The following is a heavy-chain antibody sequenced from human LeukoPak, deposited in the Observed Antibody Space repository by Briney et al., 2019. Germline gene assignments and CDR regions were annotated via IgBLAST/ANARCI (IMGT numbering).Heavy chain of an antibody. J-gene: IGHJ4*02. D-gene: IGHD2-2*01. CDR1: GFTYSIYW. V-gene: IGHV3-74*01. CDR2: INSDGSST. Sequence: GGALRLSRAASGFTYSIYWMHWFRQAPGKGLVWVSRINSDGSSTSYADSVKVRFTISRDNAKNTLYLQMNSLRAEDTAVYYCARGGDIVVVPAAMGWSGYYFDYWGQGTLVTVSS. CDR3: ARGGDIVVVPAAMGWSGYYFDY.